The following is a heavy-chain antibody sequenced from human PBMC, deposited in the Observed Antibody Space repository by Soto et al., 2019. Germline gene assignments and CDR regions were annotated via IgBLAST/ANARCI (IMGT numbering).Heavy chain of an antibody. CDR1: GVTFTSYT. J-gene: IGHJ4*02. D-gene: IGHD2-21*02. CDR2: ITPIFNSA. Sequence: ASVKVSCKISGVTFTSYTIGWVRQAPGQGLEWMGGITPIFNSANYARKFQGRISISADDSTNTAHMELRSLSSEDSAMYYCARILGTYGGGDCPHGDDYWGQGTRVPVSS. V-gene: IGHV1-69*13. CDR3: ARILGTYGGGDCPHGDDY.